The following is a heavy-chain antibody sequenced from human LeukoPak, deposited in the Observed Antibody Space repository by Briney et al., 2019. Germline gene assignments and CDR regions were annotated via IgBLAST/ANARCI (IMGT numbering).Heavy chain of an antibody. J-gene: IGHJ4*02. CDR2: IYHSGST. CDR1: GGSISSGGYY. D-gene: IGHD1-26*01. Sequence: PSETLSLTCTVSGGSISSGGYYWSWIRQPPGKGLEWIGYIYHSGSTYYNPSLKSRVTISVDRSKNQFSLKLSSVTAADTAVYYCASGIGLYDYWGQGTLVTVSS. V-gene: IGHV4-30-2*01. CDR3: ASGIGLYDY.